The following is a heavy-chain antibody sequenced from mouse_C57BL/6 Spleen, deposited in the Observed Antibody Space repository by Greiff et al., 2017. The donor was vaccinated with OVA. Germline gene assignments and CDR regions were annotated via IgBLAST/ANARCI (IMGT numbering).Heavy chain of an antibody. CDR3: TRGTYAMDY. Sequence: QVQLKESGAELVRPGASVTLSCKASGYTFTDYEMHWVKQTPVHGLEWIGAIDPETGGTAYNQKFKGKAILTADKSSSTAYMELRSLTSEDSAVYYCTRGTYAMDYWGQGTSVTVSS. CDR2: IDPETGGT. V-gene: IGHV1-15*01. J-gene: IGHJ4*01. CDR1: GYTFTDYE. D-gene: IGHD3-3*01.